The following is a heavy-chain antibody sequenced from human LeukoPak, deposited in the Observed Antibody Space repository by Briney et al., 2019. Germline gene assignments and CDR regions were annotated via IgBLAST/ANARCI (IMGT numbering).Heavy chain of an antibody. Sequence: SETLSLTCTVSGGSISSYYWSWIRPPPGKGLEWIGYIYYSGSTNYNPSLKSRVTISVDRSKNQFSLKLSSVTAADTAVYYCARAGLIGTYYFDYWGQGTLVTVSS. CDR3: ARAGLIGTYYFDY. V-gene: IGHV4-59*12. J-gene: IGHJ4*02. CDR2: IYYSGST. D-gene: IGHD3-22*01. CDR1: GGSISSYY.